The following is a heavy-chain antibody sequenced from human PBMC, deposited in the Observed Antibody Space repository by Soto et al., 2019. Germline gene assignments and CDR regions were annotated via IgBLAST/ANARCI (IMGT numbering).Heavy chain of an antibody. D-gene: IGHD3-9*01. CDR3: AKEGGAGYYDILTGYYSGDCLLCFGPLDY. Sequence: EVQLLESGGGLVQPGGSLRLSCAASGFTFSSYAMSWVRQAPGKGLEWVSAISGSGGSTYYADSVKGRFTISRDNSKNTLYLQMNSMRAEDTAVYYCAKEGGAGYYDILTGYYSGDCLLCFGPLDYWGQGTLVTVSS. J-gene: IGHJ4*02. V-gene: IGHV3-23*01. CDR1: GFTFSSYA. CDR2: ISGSGGST.